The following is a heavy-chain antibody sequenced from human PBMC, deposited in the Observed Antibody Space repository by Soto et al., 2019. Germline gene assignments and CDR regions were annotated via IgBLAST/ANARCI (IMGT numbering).Heavy chain of an antibody. Sequence: QVQLVQSGAEVQKPGSSVKVSCKASGGTFSSYAISWVRQAPGQELEWMGGIIPIFGTANYAEKFQGRVTITPDESTSTAYMELSSVRSEDTAVYYCASGLCSGGSCYSYYYYGMDVWGQGTTVTVSS. CDR3: ASGLCSGGSCYSYYYYGMDV. D-gene: IGHD2-15*01. V-gene: IGHV1-69*01. CDR1: GGTFSSYA. CDR2: IIPIFGTA. J-gene: IGHJ6*02.